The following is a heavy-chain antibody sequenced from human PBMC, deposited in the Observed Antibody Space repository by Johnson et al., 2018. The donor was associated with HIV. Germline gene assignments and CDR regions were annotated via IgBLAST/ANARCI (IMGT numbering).Heavy chain of an antibody. D-gene: IGHD6-6*01. CDR3: ARDGSQLADGFDI. CDR1: GFTFRSYG. J-gene: IGHJ3*02. V-gene: IGHV3-30*02. Sequence: QMLLVESGGGVVQPGTSLRLSCAASGFTFRSYGMHWVRQAPGKGLEWVAFIRSDGSNKYYVDSVKGRFTISRDNSKNTLYLQRNSLGAEDTAVYYCARDGSQLADGFDIWGQGTMVTVSS. CDR2: IRSDGSNK.